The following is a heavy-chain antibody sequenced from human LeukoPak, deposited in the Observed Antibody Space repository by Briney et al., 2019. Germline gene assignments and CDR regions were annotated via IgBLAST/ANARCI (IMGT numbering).Heavy chain of an antibody. CDR1: GFTFSSYG. Sequence: PGRSLRLSCAASGFTFSSYGMHWVRQAPGKGLEWVAVISYDGSNKYYADSVKGRFTISRDNSKNTLYLQMNSLRAEDTAVYYCASSARLGYWGQGTLVTVSS. J-gene: IGHJ4*02. CDR3: ASSARLGY. V-gene: IGHV3-30*03. CDR2: ISYDGSNK. D-gene: IGHD2-21*01.